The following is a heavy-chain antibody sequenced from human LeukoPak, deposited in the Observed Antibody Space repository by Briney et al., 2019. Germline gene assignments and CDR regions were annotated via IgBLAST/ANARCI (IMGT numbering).Heavy chain of an antibody. J-gene: IGHJ4*02. CDR3: AKDMLLEWLIWD. D-gene: IGHD3-3*01. Sequence: GGSLRLSCAASGFTFDDYAMHWVRQAPGKGLEWVSLISGDGGSTHYADSVKGRFTISRDNSKNSLYLLMNSLRTEDTALYYCAKDMLLEWLIWDWGQGTLVTVSS. CDR1: GFTFDDYA. CDR2: ISGDGGST. V-gene: IGHV3-43*02.